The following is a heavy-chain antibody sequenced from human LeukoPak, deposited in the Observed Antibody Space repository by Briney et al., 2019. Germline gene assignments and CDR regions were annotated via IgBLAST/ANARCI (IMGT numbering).Heavy chain of an antibody. CDR2: IKQDGGEK. D-gene: IGHD4-11*01. V-gene: IGHV3-7*01. CDR1: GFTFTTYW. CDR3: AKVGLTVTTILDYFDY. J-gene: IGHJ4*02. Sequence: QTGGSLRLSCAASGFTFTTYWMSWVRQAPEKGLEWVANIKQDGGEKNYVDSVRGRFTISRDNAKNSVYLQMNSLRAEDTAVYYCAKVGLTVTTILDYFDYWGQGILVTVSS.